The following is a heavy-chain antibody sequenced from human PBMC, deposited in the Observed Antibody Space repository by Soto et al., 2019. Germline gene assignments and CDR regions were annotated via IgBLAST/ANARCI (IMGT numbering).Heavy chain of an antibody. D-gene: IGHD2-8*01. CDR2: ISYDGSNK. J-gene: IGHJ6*02. V-gene: IGHV3-30-3*01. CDR3: ARDSGYCTNGVCYRTPYRSMDV. Sequence: GGSLRLSCAASGFTFSSYAMHWVRQAPGKELEWVAVISYDGSNKYYADSVKGRFTISRDNFKNTPYLQMNSLRAEDTAVYYCARDSGYCTNGVCYRTPYRSMDVWGQGTTVTVSS. CDR1: GFTFSSYA.